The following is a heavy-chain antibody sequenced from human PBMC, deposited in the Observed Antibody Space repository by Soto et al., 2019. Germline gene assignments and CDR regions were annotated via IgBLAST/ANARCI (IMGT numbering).Heavy chain of an antibody. CDR3: ARWSRRLGGWGIGP. J-gene: IGHJ5*02. V-gene: IGHV4-4*07. D-gene: IGHD3-16*01. CDR2: IFSNGI. Sequence: QVQLQESGPGLVKPSETLSLTCTISGDPITTDFWTWIRQPSGKGLEWDARIFSNGIDYKPSLHSRVTGSADKSKNQNSLRMTSVTAADTAVYDCARWSRRLGGWGIGPWGQGTLVTVSS. CDR1: GDPITTDF.